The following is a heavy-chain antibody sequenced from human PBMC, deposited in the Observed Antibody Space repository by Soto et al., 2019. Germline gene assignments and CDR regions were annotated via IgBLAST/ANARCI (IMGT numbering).Heavy chain of an antibody. Sequence: EAQLVESGGGLVQPGRSLRLSCVASGFTFDDYAIHWVRQAPGKGLELVSGISWNGAATGYADSVKGRFTISRDNAKNSLYLQMSSLRTEDTAIYYCANLPLSGSGFDCWGQGTLVTVSS. CDR3: ANLPLSGSGFDC. J-gene: IGHJ4*02. V-gene: IGHV3-9*01. CDR1: GFTFDDYA. CDR2: ISWNGAAT. D-gene: IGHD3-10*01.